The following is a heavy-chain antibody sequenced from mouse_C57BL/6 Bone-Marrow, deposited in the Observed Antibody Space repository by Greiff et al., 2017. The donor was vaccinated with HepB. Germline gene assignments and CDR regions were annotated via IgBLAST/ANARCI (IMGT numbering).Heavy chain of an antibody. D-gene: IGHD1-1*01. CDR1: GFTFSDYY. Sequence: EVKLQESGGGLVQPGGSLKLSCAASGFTFSDYYMYWVRQTPEKRLEWVAYISNGGGSTYYPDTVKGRFTISRDNAKNTLYLQMSRLKSEDTAMYYCARRGYYGTFEYWGQGTTLTVSS. V-gene: IGHV5-12*01. CDR3: ARRGYYGTFEY. CDR2: ISNGGGST. J-gene: IGHJ2*01.